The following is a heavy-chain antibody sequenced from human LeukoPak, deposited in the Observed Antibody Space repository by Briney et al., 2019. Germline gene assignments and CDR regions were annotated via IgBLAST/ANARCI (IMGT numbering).Heavy chain of an antibody. Sequence: GGSLRLSCAASGFTFSDYAMSWVRQAPGKGLEWVSGILQGGDTTYYADSVRGRFTISRDNSENTLYLQINSLRVEGTAIYYCAKDAIRGDGYWEFDYWGQGALVTVSS. CDR1: GFTFSDYA. V-gene: IGHV3-23*01. CDR2: ILQGGDTT. CDR3: AKDAIRGDGYWEFDY. D-gene: IGHD5-24*01. J-gene: IGHJ4*02.